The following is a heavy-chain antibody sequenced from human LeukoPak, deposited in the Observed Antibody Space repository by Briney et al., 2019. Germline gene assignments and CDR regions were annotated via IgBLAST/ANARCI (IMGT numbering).Heavy chain of an antibody. D-gene: IGHD5-12*01. J-gene: IGHJ4*02. CDR1: GGSISSGDYY. CDR2: LHYSGST. Sequence: SETLSLTCTVSGGSISSGDYYWSWIRQPPGKGLEWIGGYLHYSGSTNYNPSLKSRVTISVDTSKNQFSLKLSSVTAADTAVYYCARDSNSGYDFDYWGQGTLVTVSS. V-gene: IGHV4-61*08. CDR3: ARDSNSGYDFDY.